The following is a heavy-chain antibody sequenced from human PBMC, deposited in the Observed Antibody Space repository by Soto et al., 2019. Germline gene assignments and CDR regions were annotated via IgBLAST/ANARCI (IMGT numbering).Heavy chain of an antibody. CDR2: ITSSGDYI. V-gene: IGHV3-21*06. CDR1: GLTFTSYS. D-gene: IGHD2-2*01. CDR3: ATGDYSHTSCYLIDYSYAMDV. J-gene: IGHJ6*02. Sequence: EVQLVESGGGLVKPGESLRLACVASGLTFTSYSMNWVRQAPGRGLEWIASITSSGDYIYYADSVKGRFTISRDNAKSSLYLQMNRLRAEDTALYYCATGDYSHTSCYLIDYSYAMDVWGQGTTVAVSS.